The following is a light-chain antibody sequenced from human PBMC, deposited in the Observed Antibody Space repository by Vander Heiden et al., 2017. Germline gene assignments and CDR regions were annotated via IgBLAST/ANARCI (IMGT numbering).Light chain of an antibody. V-gene: IGKV4-1*01. CDR1: QSVLYSSNNRNY. J-gene: IGKJ2*01. CDR3: QQYYAAPYT. CDR2: WAS. Sequence: DIVMTQSPDSLAVSLGERATINCKSSQSVLYSSNNRNYLAWHQQKPGQPPKVLIYWASTRTSGVPDRFSGSGSGTEFTLTIDSLQAEDVAVYYCQQYYAAPYTFGQGTKLEIK.